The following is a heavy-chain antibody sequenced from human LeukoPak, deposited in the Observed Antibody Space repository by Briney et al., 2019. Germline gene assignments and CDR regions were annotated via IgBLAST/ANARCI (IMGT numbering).Heavy chain of an antibody. D-gene: IGHD3-10*01. V-gene: IGHV4-34*01. J-gene: IGHJ3*02. Sequence: SETLSLTCAVSGGSFSGYYWSWIRQPPGKGLEWIGEINHSGSTNYNPSLKSRVTISVDKSKNQFSLKLSSVTAADTAVYYCARDGDQGAFDIWGQGTMVTVSS. CDR3: ARDGDQGAFDI. CDR1: GGSFSGYY. CDR2: INHSGST.